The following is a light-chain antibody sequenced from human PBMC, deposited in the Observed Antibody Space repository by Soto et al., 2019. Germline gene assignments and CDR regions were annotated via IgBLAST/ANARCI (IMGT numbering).Light chain of an antibody. V-gene: IGKV1-27*01. CDR1: QGITNH. CDR2: AAS. J-gene: IGKJ1*01. Sequence: DIQMTQSPSSLSASVGDRVTFSCRASQGITNHLAWYQQKPGKVPKLLIYAASTLQSGGPSRFSGSGSGTDFTLTISSLEPEDVASYFCQNYSSALWTFGQGTKVEI. CDR3: QNYSSALWT.